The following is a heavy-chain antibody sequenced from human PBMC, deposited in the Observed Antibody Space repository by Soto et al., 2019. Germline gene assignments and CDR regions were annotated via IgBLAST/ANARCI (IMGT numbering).Heavy chain of an antibody. J-gene: IGHJ4*02. V-gene: IGHV3-23*01. CDR3: ATARVSSSWFEFDY. D-gene: IGHD6-13*01. CDR2: IGGRGTSA. CDR1: GFTFGSYA. Sequence: VQLLESGGGLVQPGGSLRLSCAASGFTFGSYAMSWVRQAPGKGLEWVSTIGGRGTSAYYADSVKGRFTVSRDNSKNTLYLQMSSLRADDTAVYYCATARVSSSWFEFDYWGQGTLVTVSS.